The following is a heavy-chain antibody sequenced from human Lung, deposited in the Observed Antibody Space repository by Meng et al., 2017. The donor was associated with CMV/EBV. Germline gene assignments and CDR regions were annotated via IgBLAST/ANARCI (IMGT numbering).Heavy chain of an antibody. CDR1: GFSFTNARMG. J-gene: IGHJ6*02. CDR3: ARHLPTYYYDSSGYYYPYYYYGMDV. CDR2: IFSNDEK. Sequence: SGPXLVTPTETLSLTCTVAGFSFTNARMGVSWIRQPPGKALEWLAHIFSNDEKSYSTSLKSRLTISKDTSKSQLVLTMTNMDPVDTATYYCARHLPTYYYDSSGYYYPYYYYGMDVWGQGTXVTVSS. V-gene: IGHV2-26*01. D-gene: IGHD3-22*01.